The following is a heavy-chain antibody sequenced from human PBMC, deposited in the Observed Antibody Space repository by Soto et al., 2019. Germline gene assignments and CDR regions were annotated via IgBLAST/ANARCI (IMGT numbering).Heavy chain of an antibody. Sequence: ASVKVSCKASGYTFTSYGISWVRQAPGQGLGWMGWISAYNGNTNYAQKLQGRVTMTTDTSTSTAYMELRSLRSDDTAVYYCARDLVTIFGVVTSNRNYGMDVWGQGTTVTVSS. D-gene: IGHD3-3*01. J-gene: IGHJ6*02. CDR1: GYTFTSYG. CDR3: ARDLVTIFGVVTSNRNYGMDV. V-gene: IGHV1-18*01. CDR2: ISAYNGNT.